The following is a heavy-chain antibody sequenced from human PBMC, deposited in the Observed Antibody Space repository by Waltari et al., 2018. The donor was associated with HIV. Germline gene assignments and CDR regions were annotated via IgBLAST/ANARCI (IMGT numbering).Heavy chain of an antibody. D-gene: IGHD2-2*01. CDR2: IAVNNISL. V-gene: IGHV3-9*01. Sequence: EVELVEFGGGLVQPGRSLRLSCTASGFKFEDYAMHWVRQAPGKGLGGVSGIAVNNISLGYAESVKGRFTISRDNAKNSLYLDMNSLRVEDTALYYWAKVSWSRTDCFVGGALDVWGRGTMVTVSS. CDR1: GFKFEDYA. CDR3: AKVSWSRTDCFVGGALDV. J-gene: IGHJ3*01.